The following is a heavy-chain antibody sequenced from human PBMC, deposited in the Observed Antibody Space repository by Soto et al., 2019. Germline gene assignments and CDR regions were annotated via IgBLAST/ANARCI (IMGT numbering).Heavy chain of an antibody. CDR2: IIPIFGTA. V-gene: IGHV1-69*13. D-gene: IGHD3-22*01. Sequence: GASVKVSCKSSGYPFTHYGITCIRQAPGQGLEWMGGIIPIFGTANYAQKFQGRVTITADESTSTAYMELSSLRSEDTAVYYCARGGRYDSSGYYWAPVDYWGQGTLVTVSS. CDR3: ARGGRYDSSGYYWAPVDY. CDR1: GYPFTHYG. J-gene: IGHJ4*02.